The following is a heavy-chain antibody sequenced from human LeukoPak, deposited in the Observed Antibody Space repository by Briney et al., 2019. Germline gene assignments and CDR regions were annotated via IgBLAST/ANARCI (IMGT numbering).Heavy chain of an antibody. CDR3: AKDHCTNGVCYFDY. J-gene: IGHJ4*02. CDR1: GFTFSSYG. D-gene: IGHD2-8*01. Sequence: GRSLRLSCAASGFTFSSYGMHWVRQAPGKGQEWVAVISYDGSNKYYADSVRGRFTISRDNSKNTLYLQMNSLRAEDTAVYYCAKDHCTNGVCYFDYWGQGTLVTVSS. V-gene: IGHV3-30*18. CDR2: ISYDGSNK.